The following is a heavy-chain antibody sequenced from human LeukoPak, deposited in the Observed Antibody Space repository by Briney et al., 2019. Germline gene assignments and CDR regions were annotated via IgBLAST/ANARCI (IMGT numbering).Heavy chain of an antibody. CDR2: ITGSGGTT. CDR1: XXTFSSYA. V-gene: IGHV3-23*01. CDR3: AKSRSEVVVAAANY. D-gene: IGHD2-15*01. Sequence: GGSLRLSCAASXXTFSSYAMNWVRQAPGKGLEWVSAITGSGGTTYYADSVRGRFTISRDNSKNTLYLQMNSLRAEDTAIYYCAKSRSEVVVAAANYWGQGTLITVSS. J-gene: IGHJ4*02.